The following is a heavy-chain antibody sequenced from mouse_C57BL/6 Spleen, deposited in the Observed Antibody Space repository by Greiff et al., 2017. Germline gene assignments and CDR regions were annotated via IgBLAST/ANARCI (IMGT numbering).Heavy chain of an antibody. CDR2: INPNNGGT. CDR3: ARRGYDGYYYAMDY. V-gene: IGHV1-18*01. CDR1: GYTFTDYN. Sequence: VHVKQSGPELVKPGASVKIPCKASGYTFTDYNMDWVKQSHGKSLEWIGDINPNNGGTIYNQKFKGKATLTVDKSSSTAYMELRSLTSEDTAVYYCARRGYDGYYYAMDYWGQGTSVTVSS. J-gene: IGHJ4*01. D-gene: IGHD2-2*01.